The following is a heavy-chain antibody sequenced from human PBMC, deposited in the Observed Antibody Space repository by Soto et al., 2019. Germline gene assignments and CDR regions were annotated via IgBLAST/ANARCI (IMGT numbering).Heavy chain of an antibody. CDR3: ARHTSFAIVVVPALYYDGMDV. V-gene: IGHV4-39*01. Sequence: QLQLQESGPGLVKPSETLSLTCTVSGGSISSSSYYWGWIRQPPGKGLEWIGRIYYSGSTYYNPSLKSRVTISGDRSKNQFSLKLSSVTAADTAVYYCARHTSFAIVVVPALYYDGMDVWGQGTTVTVSS. D-gene: IGHD2-2*01. CDR2: IYYSGST. J-gene: IGHJ6*02. CDR1: GGSISSSSYY.